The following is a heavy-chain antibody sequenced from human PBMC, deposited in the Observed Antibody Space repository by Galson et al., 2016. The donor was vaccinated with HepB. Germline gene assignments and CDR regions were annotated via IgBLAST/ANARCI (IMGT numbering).Heavy chain of an antibody. CDR2: VDPTDSYS. CDR3: ARIPLGGSYYYFDY. CDR1: GYSFTPYW. Sequence: QSGAEVKKPGESLRISCKASGYSFTPYWITWVRQMPGKGLEWMGRVDPTDSYSDYGPSFQGHVTISADKSGATAYLQWSSLKASDTAMYYCARIPLGGSYYYFDYWGQGTLVSVSS. V-gene: IGHV5-10-1*01. D-gene: IGHD1-26*01. J-gene: IGHJ4*02.